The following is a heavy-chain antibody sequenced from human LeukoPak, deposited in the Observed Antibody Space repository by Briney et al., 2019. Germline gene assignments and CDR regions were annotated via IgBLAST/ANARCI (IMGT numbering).Heavy chain of an antibody. V-gene: IGHV4-39*01. CDR3: ARQVYYYDNSYYIDTFDI. J-gene: IGHJ3*02. CDR2: ISHSGST. CDR1: GGSISSGGSY. Sequence: SETLSLTCTVSGGSISSGGSYWGWIRQPPGKGLEWIGSISHSGSTYYNPSLRSRVTISVDPSKNQFSLKLSSMTAADTAVYYCARQVYYYDNSYYIDTFDIWGQGTMVTVSS. D-gene: IGHD3-22*01.